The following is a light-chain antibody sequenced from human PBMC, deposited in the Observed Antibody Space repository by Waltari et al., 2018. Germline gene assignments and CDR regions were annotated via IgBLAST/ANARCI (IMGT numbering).Light chain of an antibody. J-gene: IGLJ2*01. Sequence: QAALTQPASVSGSPGQSITISCTGTSSDDGGYNHGSRYQPHPGKAPKLIIYDVSKRPSGVSNRFSGSKSGNTASLTISVLQAEDEADYYCCSYAGSSTFGVFGGGTKLTVL. V-gene: IGLV2-23*02. CDR3: CSYAGSSTFGV. CDR1: SSDDGGYNH. CDR2: DVS.